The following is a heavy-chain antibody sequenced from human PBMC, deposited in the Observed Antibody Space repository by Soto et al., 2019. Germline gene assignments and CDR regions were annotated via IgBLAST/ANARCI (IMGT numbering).Heavy chain of an antibody. V-gene: IGHV3-23*01. D-gene: IGHD1-26*01. Sequence: GGSRRLSWLDSTSNRKNYGMAWVRQAPGKGLEWVSALTATGGRTYYAASVKGRFTVSRDTSRNTLFLQMDRVRVDDTAVYYCAKIKGAITFLHFDAWGQGTLVTVSS. CDR3: AKIKGAITFLHFDA. J-gene: IGHJ4*02. CDR1: TSNRKNYG. CDR2: LTATGGRT.